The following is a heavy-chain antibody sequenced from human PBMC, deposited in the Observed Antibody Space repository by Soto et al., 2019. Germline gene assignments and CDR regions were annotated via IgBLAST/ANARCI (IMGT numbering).Heavy chain of an antibody. J-gene: IGHJ4*02. Sequence: EVHLLESGGDLVQRGGSLRLSCAASGFIFSNYAMSWVRQAPGKGLEWVSAISGSGATTYYPDSVKGRFTISRDNSKNTLYLQMNSLRAEDTAVYYCTKGGIPRRYNIPKVDFDYWGQGSLVNVSS. D-gene: IGHD1-1*01. CDR3: TKGGIPRRYNIPKVDFDY. V-gene: IGHV3-23*01. CDR2: ISGSGATT. CDR1: GFIFSNYA.